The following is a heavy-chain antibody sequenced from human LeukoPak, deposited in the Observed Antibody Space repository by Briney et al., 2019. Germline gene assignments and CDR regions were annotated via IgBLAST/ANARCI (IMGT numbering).Heavy chain of an antibody. J-gene: IGHJ4*02. V-gene: IGHV1-8*01. D-gene: IGHD5-24*01. CDR2: MNPNSGNT. CDR3: AKAGDAWGYNSPLGGRFDY. CDR1: GYSFSTFD. Sequence: ASVKVSCKTSGYSFSTFDINWVRQATGQGLEWMGWMNPNSGNTNYEQKFQGRLTMTRDTSISTAYMELSSLRSEDTAVYYCAKAGDAWGYNSPLGGRFDYWGQGTLVTVSS.